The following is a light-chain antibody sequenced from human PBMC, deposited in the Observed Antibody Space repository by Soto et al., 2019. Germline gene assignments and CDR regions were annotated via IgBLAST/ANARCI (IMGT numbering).Light chain of an antibody. CDR2: EVT. J-gene: IGLJ3*02. V-gene: IGLV2-8*01. CDR3: TSYVGNDIWV. CDR1: SSDVGAYKY. Sequence: QSALTQPPSASGSPGQSVTISCTGTSSDVGAYKYVSWYQQYPGKAHKLMIYEVTKRPSGVPDRFSCSKSGNTASLTVSGLQAEDEADYYCTSYVGNDIWVFGGGTKLTVL.